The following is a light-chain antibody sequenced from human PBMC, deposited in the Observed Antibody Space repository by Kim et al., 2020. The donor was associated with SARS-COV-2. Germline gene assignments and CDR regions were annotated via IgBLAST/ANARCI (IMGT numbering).Light chain of an antibody. CDR2: DVT. CDR3: CSYAGSPPYV. Sequence: QSALTQPRSVSGSPGQSVAISCTGTSSVVGGYNYVSWYQQHPGSAPKLMIYDVTERPSGVPDRFSGSKSGNTASLTISGLQAEDEADYYCCSYAGSPPYVCGTGTKVTVL. V-gene: IGLV2-11*01. J-gene: IGLJ1*01. CDR1: SSVVGGYNY.